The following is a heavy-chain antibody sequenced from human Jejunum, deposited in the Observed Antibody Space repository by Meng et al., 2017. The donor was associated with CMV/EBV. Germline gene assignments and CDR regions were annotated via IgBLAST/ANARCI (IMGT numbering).Heavy chain of an antibody. Sequence: YGISWVRQAPGQGLEWMGWISGYNGDTNYLQKFQGRVTLSTDKFTSTAYMELRSLISDDTAVYFCARRGIFGADNDPRYFYGLDVWGQGTTVTVSS. CDR1: YG. D-gene: IGHD3-3*01. V-gene: IGHV1-18*01. CDR2: ISGYNGDT. J-gene: IGHJ6*02. CDR3: ARRGIFGADNDPRYFYGLDV.